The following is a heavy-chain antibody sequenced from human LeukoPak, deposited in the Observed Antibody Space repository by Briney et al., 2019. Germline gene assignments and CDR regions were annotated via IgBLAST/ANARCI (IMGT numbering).Heavy chain of an antibody. V-gene: IGHV3-30-3*01. CDR3: ARVDYGDHTPYFDY. CDR2: ISYDGSNK. CDR1: GFTFSSYA. J-gene: IGHJ4*02. D-gene: IGHD4-17*01. Sequence: PGGSLRLSCAASGFTFSSYAMHWVRQAPGKGLEWVADISYDGSNKYYAGSVKGRFTISRDNPKNTLYLQMNSLRAEDTGVYYCARVDYGDHTPYFDYWGQGTLVTVSS.